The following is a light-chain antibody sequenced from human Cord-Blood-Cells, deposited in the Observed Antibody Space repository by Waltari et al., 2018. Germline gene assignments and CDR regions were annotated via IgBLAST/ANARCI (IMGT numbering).Light chain of an antibody. Sequence: QSALTQPASVSGSPGQSITISCTGTSSDVGSYNLVSWYQQHPGKAPKLMIYEGSKRPSGFSTPFSGSKSGNTAFLTISGLQAEDEADYYCCSYAGSSTYVVFGGGTKLTVL. CDR3: CSYAGSSTYVV. J-gene: IGLJ2*01. CDR1: SSDVGSYNL. CDR2: EGS. V-gene: IGLV2-23*01.